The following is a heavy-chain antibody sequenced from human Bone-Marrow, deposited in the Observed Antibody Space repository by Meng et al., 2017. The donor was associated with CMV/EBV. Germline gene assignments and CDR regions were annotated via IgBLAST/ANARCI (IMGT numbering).Heavy chain of an antibody. Sequence: ASVKVSCKASGYTFTKFYIYWVRQAPGLGPEWMGIINPDSGSTSHAQKFQGRVTMTRDTSTTTAYMELSSLTSEDTAMYYCARAVPTGMRGEGPDYWGPGNLVTVSS. V-gene: IGHV1-46*01. CDR2: INPDSGST. CDR1: GYTFTKFY. CDR3: ARAVPTGMRGEGPDY. J-gene: IGHJ4*02. D-gene: IGHD1-1*01.